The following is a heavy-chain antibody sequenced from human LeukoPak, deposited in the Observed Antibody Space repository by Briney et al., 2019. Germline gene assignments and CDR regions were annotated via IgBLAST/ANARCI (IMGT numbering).Heavy chain of an antibody. V-gene: IGHV3-7*01. CDR1: GFKFADYA. J-gene: IGHJ4*02. Sequence: PGGSLRLSCRTSGFKFADYALSWFRQAPGKGLEWVASMKEDGSEKYYVDSVEGRFTISRDSAKNSLYLQMNSLRAEDTAVYYCAMSPILTGYLTPSHFDYWGQGTLVTVSS. CDR3: AMSPILTGYLTPSHFDY. D-gene: IGHD3-9*01. CDR2: MKEDGSEK.